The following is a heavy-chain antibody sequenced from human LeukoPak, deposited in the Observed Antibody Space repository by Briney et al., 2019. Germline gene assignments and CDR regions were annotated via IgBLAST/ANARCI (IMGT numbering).Heavy chain of an antibody. V-gene: IGHV1-2*06. CDR3: ASWSYYGSVGFYY. D-gene: IGHD3-10*01. CDR2: INPNSGGT. J-gene: IGHJ4*02. Sequence: GASVKVSCKASAYTFTGYYMHWVRQAPGQGLEWMGRINPNSGGTNYAQKFQGRVTMTRDTSISTAYMELSRLRSDDTAVYYCASWSYYGSVGFYYWDQGTLVTVSS. CDR1: AYTFTGYY.